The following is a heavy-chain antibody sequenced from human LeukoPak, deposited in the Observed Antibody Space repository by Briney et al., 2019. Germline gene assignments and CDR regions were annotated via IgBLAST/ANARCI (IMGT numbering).Heavy chain of an antibody. Sequence: PGGSLRLSCAASGFTFDDYGMSWVRQAPGKGLEWVSSISSSSSYIYYADSVKGRFTISRDNAKNSLYLQMNSLRAEDTAVYYCASSYHPHFDYWGQGTLVTVSS. CDR3: ASSYHPHFDY. CDR1: GFTFDDYG. CDR2: ISSSSSYI. D-gene: IGHD1-26*01. J-gene: IGHJ4*02. V-gene: IGHV3-21*01.